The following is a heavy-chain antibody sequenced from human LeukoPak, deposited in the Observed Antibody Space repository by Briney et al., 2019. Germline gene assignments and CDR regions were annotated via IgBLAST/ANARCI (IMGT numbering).Heavy chain of an antibody. Sequence: GASVKVSCKXSGYTFTGYYMHWVRQAPRQGLEWMGRINPNSGGTNYSQKFQGRVTMTRDTSVSTAYMELSRLRSDDTAVYYCASFYYDILTGYYKPFDYWGLGTLDTVSS. CDR1: GYTFTGYY. CDR3: ASFYYDILTGYYKPFDY. CDR2: INPNSGGT. D-gene: IGHD3-9*01. V-gene: IGHV1-2*06. J-gene: IGHJ4*02.